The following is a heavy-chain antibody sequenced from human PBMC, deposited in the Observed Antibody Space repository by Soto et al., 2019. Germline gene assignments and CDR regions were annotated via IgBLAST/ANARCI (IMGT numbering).Heavy chain of an antibody. J-gene: IGHJ4*02. D-gene: IGHD5-12*01. CDR3: VRVVAIPGYPDN. Sequence: QVQLVQSGAEVRQPASSVKVSCKTSGGTFSSYAITWVRQAPGQGLEWMGGIVPIVDTSTYAQKFQGRLTITADESTSTVYMELSSLRSDDTAVYYCVRVVAIPGYPDNWGQGTLVTVSS. V-gene: IGHV1-69*12. CDR1: GGTFSSYA. CDR2: IVPIVDTS.